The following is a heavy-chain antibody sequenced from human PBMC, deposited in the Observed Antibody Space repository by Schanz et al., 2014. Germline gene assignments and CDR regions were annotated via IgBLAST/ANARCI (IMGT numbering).Heavy chain of an antibody. J-gene: IGHJ3*01. D-gene: IGHD6-13*01. Sequence: EVQLVESGGGLIQPGGSLRLSCAASGFGFSSYGMHWVRQAPGKGLEWVSYISGSSRTIYYADSMKGRFTISRDNSKNSLYLQMNSLRAEDTAVYYCAKSQGSSFDSWGQGTMVTVSS. CDR3: AKSQGSSFDS. CDR2: ISGSSRTI. V-gene: IGHV3-48*04. CDR1: GFGFSSYG.